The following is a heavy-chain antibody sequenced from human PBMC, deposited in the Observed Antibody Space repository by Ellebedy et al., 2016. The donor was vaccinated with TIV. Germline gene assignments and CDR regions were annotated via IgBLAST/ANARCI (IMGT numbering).Heavy chain of an antibody. CDR2: INHGGGA. D-gene: IGHD2-21*01. J-gene: IGHJ4*02. CDR3: ARGIVALQPLKYFDS. CDR1: GGSFSGHY. V-gene: IGHV4-34*01. Sequence: SETLSLXXAVYGGSFSGHYWSWIRQSPGKRLEWIGEINHGGGASYNPSLKSRVTLSVDTSKNQFSLKVNSVTAADAAMYYCARGIVALQPLKYFDSWGQGTLVTVSS.